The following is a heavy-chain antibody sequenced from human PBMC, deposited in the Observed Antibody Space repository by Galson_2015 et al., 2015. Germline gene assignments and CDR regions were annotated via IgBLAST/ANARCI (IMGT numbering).Heavy chain of an antibody. Sequence: SLRLSCAASGFTFSSYDMNWVRQAPGKGLYCVSTINKSGGGTFYADPVKGRFTISRDNSKNTLYLQMNSLRAEDTAVYYCAVLGYWGQGTLVTVSS. CDR2: INKSGGGT. CDR1: GFTFSSYD. D-gene: IGHD2-15*01. V-gene: IGHV3-23*05. J-gene: IGHJ4*02. CDR3: AVLGY.